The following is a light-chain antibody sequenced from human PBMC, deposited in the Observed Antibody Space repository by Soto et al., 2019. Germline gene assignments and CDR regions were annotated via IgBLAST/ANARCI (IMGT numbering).Light chain of an antibody. CDR2: DAS. Sequence: ENVLTQSPVTLSLSPGERATLSCRASQSVKSYLAWYQQKPGQAPRLLIYDASNRAAGIPARFSGSGSGTDFSLTISRLDPADFAFYYCQYRKSWPPVLTVGGGTKVESK. CDR1: QSVKSY. CDR3: QYRKSWPPVLT. V-gene: IGKV3-11*01. J-gene: IGKJ4*01.